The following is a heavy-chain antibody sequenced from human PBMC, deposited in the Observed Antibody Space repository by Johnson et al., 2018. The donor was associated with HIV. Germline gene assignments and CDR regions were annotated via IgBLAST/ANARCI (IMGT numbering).Heavy chain of an antibody. Sequence: VQLVESGGGVVQPGRSLRLSCAASGFSFRSYWMSWVHQAPGKGLEWVANIKQDGSETFYADSVKGRFIISRDNARNSVFLQMNSLRAEDTAVYYCARDDAFDIWGQGTMVTVSS. CDR3: ARDDAFDI. CDR1: GFSFRSYW. J-gene: IGHJ3*02. CDR2: IKQDGSET. V-gene: IGHV3-7*01.